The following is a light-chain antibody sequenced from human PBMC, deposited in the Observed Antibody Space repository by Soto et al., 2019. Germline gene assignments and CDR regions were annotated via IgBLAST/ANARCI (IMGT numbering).Light chain of an antibody. CDR2: GAS. CDR1: QGIRNI. Sequence: DIQMTQSPSSLSASVGDRVTITCRASQGIRNILAWYQQKPGKVPKLLIYGASTLHSGVPSRFSGSGSGTDFTLTISSLQPEDVATYYTQKYNSAPFTFGPGTKVDIK. V-gene: IGKV1-27*01. CDR3: QKYNSAPFT. J-gene: IGKJ3*01.